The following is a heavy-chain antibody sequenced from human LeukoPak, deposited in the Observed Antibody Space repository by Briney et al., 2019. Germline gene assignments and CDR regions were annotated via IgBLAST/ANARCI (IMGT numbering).Heavy chain of an antibody. V-gene: IGHV3-21*01. CDR2: ISSSSSYI. J-gene: IGHJ1*01. CDR1: GFTFSSYS. D-gene: IGHD5-24*01. Sequence: GGSLRLSCAASGFTFSSYSMNWVRQAPGKGLEWVSSISSSSSYIYYVDSVKGRFTISRDNAKNSLYLQMNSLRAEDTAVYYCARFGRDGYNFNWGQGTLVTVSS. CDR3: ARFGRDGYNFN.